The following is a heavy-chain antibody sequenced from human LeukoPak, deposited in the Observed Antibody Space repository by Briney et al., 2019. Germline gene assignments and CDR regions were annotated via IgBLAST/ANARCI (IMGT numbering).Heavy chain of an antibody. Sequence: PGGSLRLSCAASGFTFSSYGMHWVRQAPGKGLEWVAFIRYDGSNKYYADSVKGRFTISRDNSKNTLYLQMNSLRAEDTAVYYCAKGYSSGWYGDAFDIWGQGTMVTVSS. CDR3: AKGYSSGWYGDAFDI. D-gene: IGHD6-19*01. CDR1: GFTFSSYG. V-gene: IGHV3-30*02. J-gene: IGHJ3*02. CDR2: IRYDGSNK.